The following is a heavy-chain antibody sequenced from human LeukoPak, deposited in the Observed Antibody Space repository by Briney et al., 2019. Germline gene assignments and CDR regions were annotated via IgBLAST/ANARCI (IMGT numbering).Heavy chain of an antibody. D-gene: IGHD2-21*02. CDR1: GYTFSNHH. CDR2: INPSTTYT. CDR3: VRDGGSWGDGDY. Sequence: ASVKVSCKASGYTFSNHHIHWVRQAPGQGPQWVGMINPSTTYTSYAQKFRGRVTMTRDTSTNTVYMEMSSLMSEDTAVYHCVRDGGSWGDGDYWGQGTLITVSS. J-gene: IGHJ4*02. V-gene: IGHV1-46*01.